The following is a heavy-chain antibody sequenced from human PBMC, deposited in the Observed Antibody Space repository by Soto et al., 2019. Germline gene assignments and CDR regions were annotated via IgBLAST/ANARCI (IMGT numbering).Heavy chain of an antibody. CDR3: ARVVAVDYYGSGGFDY. V-gene: IGHV1-69*06. J-gene: IGHJ4*02. CDR1: GGTFSSYA. Sequence: KVSCKASGGTFSSYAISWVRQAPGQGLEWMGGIIPIFGTANYAQKFQGRVTITADKSTSTAYMELSSLRSEDTAVYYCARVVAVDYYGSGGFDYWGQGTLVTVS. CDR2: IIPIFGTA. D-gene: IGHD3-10*01.